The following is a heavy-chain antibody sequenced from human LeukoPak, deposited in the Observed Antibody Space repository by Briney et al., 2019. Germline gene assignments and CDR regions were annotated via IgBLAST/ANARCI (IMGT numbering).Heavy chain of an antibody. D-gene: IGHD3-22*01. CDR3: AGGQYYYDSSGYYEEAFDI. V-gene: IGHV4-4*07. CDR1: GGSISSYY. CDR2: IYTSGST. J-gene: IGHJ3*02. Sequence: SETLSLTCTVSGGSISSYYWSWIRQPAGKGLEWIGRIYTSGSTNYNPSLKSRVTISVDTSKNQFSLKLSSVTAADTAVYYCAGGQYYYDSSGYYEEAFDIWGQGTMVTVSS.